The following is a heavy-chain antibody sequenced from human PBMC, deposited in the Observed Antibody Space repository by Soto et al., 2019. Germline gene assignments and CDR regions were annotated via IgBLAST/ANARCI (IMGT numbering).Heavy chain of an antibody. V-gene: IGHV1-69*18. CDR1: GGTFSSYA. CDR2: IIPFIGTA. Sequence: QVQLVQSGAEVKKPGSSVTVSCKASGGTFSSYAISWVRQAPGQGLEWMGRIIPFIGTANYAQKFQARGTITAYESTTTAYMELTSVRSEDTAVYYCARVVMTTVPASYYSGMDVWGQGTTVTVSS. D-gene: IGHD4-4*01. CDR3: ARVVMTTVPASYYSGMDV. J-gene: IGHJ6*02.